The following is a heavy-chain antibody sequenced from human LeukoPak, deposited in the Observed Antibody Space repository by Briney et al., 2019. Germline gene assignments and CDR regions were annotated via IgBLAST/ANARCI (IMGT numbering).Heavy chain of an antibody. D-gene: IGHD3-10*01. CDR2: IYYSGST. Sequence: PSETLSLTCTVSGGSISSSSYYWGWIRQPPGKGLEWIGSIYYSGSTYYNPSLKSRVTISVDTSKNQFSLKLSSVTAADTAVYYCARSPVLLWFGELNNWFDPWGQGTLVTVSS. CDR3: ARSPVLLWFGELNNWFDP. V-gene: IGHV4-39*07. J-gene: IGHJ5*02. CDR1: GGSISSSSYY.